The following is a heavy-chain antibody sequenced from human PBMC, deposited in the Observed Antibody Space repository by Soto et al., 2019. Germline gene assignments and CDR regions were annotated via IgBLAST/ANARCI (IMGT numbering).Heavy chain of an antibody. CDR3: ARERKFDFWRKGLDV. V-gene: IGHV1-8*01. Sequence: QAQLVQSGAEVRKPGASVKVSCKASGYTFTTCDINWVRQAPGQGLEWLGWMDPNSGSTGYAQNFQGRITMTRNISRNTAHMELSSLQSEDTAVYYCARERKFDFWRKGLDVWGQGTTVTVSS. CDR1: GYTFTTCD. J-gene: IGHJ6*02. CDR2: MDPNSGST. D-gene: IGHD3-3*01.